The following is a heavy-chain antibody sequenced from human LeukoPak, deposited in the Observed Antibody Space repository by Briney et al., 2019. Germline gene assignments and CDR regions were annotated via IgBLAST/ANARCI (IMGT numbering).Heavy chain of an antibody. V-gene: IGHV3-23*01. CDR2: ISGSGAST. Sequence: GGSLRLSCLTSGFTLSTNAMSWVRQAPGKGLEWISGISGSGASTYYADSVKGRFTISRDDSRNTLYLQMNSLRGDDTAVYYCAKDVGKWESLHFFDYWGQGTLATVSS. CDR3: AKDVGKWESLHFFDY. CDR1: GFTLSTNA. D-gene: IGHD1-26*01. J-gene: IGHJ4*02.